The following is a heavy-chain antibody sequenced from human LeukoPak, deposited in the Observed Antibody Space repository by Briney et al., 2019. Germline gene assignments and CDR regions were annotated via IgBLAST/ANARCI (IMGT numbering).Heavy chain of an antibody. CDR3: AREYYDSSGYYYFDY. J-gene: IGHJ4*02. Sequence: GGSLRLSCAASGFTFSSYAMHWVRQAPGKGLEWVEVISYDGSNKYYADSVKGRFTISRDNSKNTLYLQMNSLRAEDTAVYYCAREYYDSSGYYYFDYWGQGTLVTVSS. CDR1: GFTFSSYA. CDR2: ISYDGSNK. V-gene: IGHV3-30-3*01. D-gene: IGHD3-22*01.